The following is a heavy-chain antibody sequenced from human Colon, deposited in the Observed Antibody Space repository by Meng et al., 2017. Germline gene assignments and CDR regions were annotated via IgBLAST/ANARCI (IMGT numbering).Heavy chain of an antibody. Sequence: QVQLEESGPGLVKPSETLSLTCTVSGGSFFTYYWSWIRQPPGKGLEWIGYIYYSGNTNYNPSLKSRVTISIDTSKNQFSLRLSSVTAADTAVYYCARGLYHFDYWGQGTLVTVSS. CDR2: IYYSGNT. J-gene: IGHJ4*02. CDR3: ARGLYHFDY. V-gene: IGHV4-59*01. CDR1: GGSFFTYY. D-gene: IGHD2-2*02.